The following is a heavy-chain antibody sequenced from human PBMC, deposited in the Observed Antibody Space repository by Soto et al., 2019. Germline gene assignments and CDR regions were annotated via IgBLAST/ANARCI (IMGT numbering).Heavy chain of an antibody. CDR2: INSDGSST. V-gene: IGHV3-74*01. CDR1: GFTFRSYW. Sequence: PGGSLRLSCAASGFTFRSYWMHWVRQAPGKGLVWVSRINSDGSSTNYADSVKGRFTISRDNAKNTLYLQMNILRAEDTAVYYFASWFRFAYYYYYMDVWGKGTTFTVAS. CDR3: ASWFRFAYYYYYMDV. J-gene: IGHJ6*03. D-gene: IGHD3-10*01.